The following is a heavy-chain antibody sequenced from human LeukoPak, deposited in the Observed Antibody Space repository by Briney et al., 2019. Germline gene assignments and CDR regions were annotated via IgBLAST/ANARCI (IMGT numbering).Heavy chain of an antibody. CDR3: ARDGGSGWYDY. J-gene: IGHJ4*02. CDR2: MHPSGST. CDR1: GGSINNYY. V-gene: IGHV4-4*07. D-gene: IGHD6-19*01. Sequence: SETLSLTCTVAGGSINNYYWSWLRQPAEKGLEWIGRMHPSGSTNYNPSLKSRLTVSLDTSKNQFSLKLTSVTAADAAIYYCARDGGSGWYDYWGQGTLVTVSS.